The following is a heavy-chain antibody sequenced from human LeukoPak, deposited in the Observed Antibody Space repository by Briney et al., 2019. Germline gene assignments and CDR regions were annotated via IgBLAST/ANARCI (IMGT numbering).Heavy chain of an antibody. CDR2: ISSSSTYI. V-gene: IGHV3-21*01. CDR3: ARGGIAVAGDDL. Sequence: GGSLRLSCAASGFTLSPYGMNWVRQAPGKGLEWVSAISSSSTYIYYADSAKGRFNISRDNSKSTLFLQMNSLRVEDTAVYYCARGGIAVAGDDLWGQGTLVTVS. J-gene: IGHJ5*02. CDR1: GFTLSPYG. D-gene: IGHD6-19*01.